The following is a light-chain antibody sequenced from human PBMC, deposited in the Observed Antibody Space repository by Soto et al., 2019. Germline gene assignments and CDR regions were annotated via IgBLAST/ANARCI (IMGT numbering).Light chain of an antibody. CDR1: SSDVGSYHL. CDR3: CSYAGFSTFVV. Sequence: QSVLTQPASVSGSPGQSITISCTGTSSDVGSYHLVSWYQHHPGKAPKLIIYEGSKRPSGISSRFSGSKSGNTASLTISGLQAEDAADYHCCSYAGFSTFVVFGGGTKLTVL. V-gene: IGLV2-23*03. CDR2: EGS. J-gene: IGLJ2*01.